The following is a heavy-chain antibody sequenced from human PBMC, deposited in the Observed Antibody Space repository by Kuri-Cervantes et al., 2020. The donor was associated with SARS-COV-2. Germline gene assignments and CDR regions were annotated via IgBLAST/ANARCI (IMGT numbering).Heavy chain of an antibody. D-gene: IGHD5-24*01. J-gene: IGHJ4*02. Sequence: SETLSLTCTVSGGSISSGSYYWSWIRQPAGKGLEWIGYIYTSGSTNYNPSLKSRVTISVDTSKNQFSLKLSSVTAADTAVYYCGKVSWLQLWRRYSDSWGQGTLVTVSS. CDR1: GGSISSGSYY. V-gene: IGHV4-61*09. CDR3: GKVSWLQLWRRYSDS. CDR2: IYTSGST.